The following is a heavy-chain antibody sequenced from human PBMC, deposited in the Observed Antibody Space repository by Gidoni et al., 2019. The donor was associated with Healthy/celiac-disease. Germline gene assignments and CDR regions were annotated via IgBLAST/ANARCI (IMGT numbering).Heavy chain of an antibody. CDR1: GFTFSSYG. CDR3: AKDRVTMVRAMGYYYGMDV. V-gene: IGHV3-30*18. CDR2: ISYDGSNK. J-gene: IGHJ6*02. D-gene: IGHD3-10*01. Sequence: QVQLVEAGGGVVQPGRSLRLSCAASGFTFSSYGRHWVRQAPGKGLAWVAVISYDGSNKYYADSVKGRFTISRDNSKNTLYLQMNSLRAEDTAVYYCAKDRVTMVRAMGYYYGMDVWGQGTTVTVSS.